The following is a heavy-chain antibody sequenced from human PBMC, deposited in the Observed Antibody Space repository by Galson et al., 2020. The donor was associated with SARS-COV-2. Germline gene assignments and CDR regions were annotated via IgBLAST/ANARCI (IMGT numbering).Heavy chain of an antibody. D-gene: IGHD3-3*01. V-gene: IGHV4-4*07. CDR2: MYSSGST. CDR3: ARAQNYDFLSSHYYYYMDV. J-gene: IGHJ6*03. CDR1: GGSISGHY. Sequence: SETLSLTCTVSGGSISGHYYSWIRQSSGKGLEWIGRMYSSGSTNYNPSLKSRVTMSVDTSKNQFSLKLNSVTAADTAVYYCARAQNYDFLSSHYYYYMDVWGKGTTVTVSS.